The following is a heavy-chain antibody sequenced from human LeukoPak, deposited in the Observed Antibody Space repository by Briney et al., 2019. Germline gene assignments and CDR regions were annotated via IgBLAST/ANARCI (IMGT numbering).Heavy chain of an antibody. D-gene: IGHD2-15*01. J-gene: IGHJ4*02. CDR3: ARGAYPYCSRGTCFLAHFDS. CDR1: GYTFTGYF. CDR2: INPNIGGI. V-gene: IGHV1-2*02. Sequence: ASVKVSCKASGYTFTGYFMHWVRQAPGQGLECMGWINPNIGGIYHPQRFQGRVTMTRDTSISTASMELSGLTSDDTAVYYCARGAYPYCSRGTCFLAHFDSWGQGTLVTVSS.